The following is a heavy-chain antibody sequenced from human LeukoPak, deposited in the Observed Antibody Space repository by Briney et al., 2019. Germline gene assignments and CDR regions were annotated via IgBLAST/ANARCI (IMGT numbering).Heavy chain of an antibody. CDR3: ARAATNSDSWSGFFDY. Sequence: GGSLRLSCAASGFTFSSYEMNWVRQAPGKGLEYVSAISSNGGSTYYANSVKGRFTISRDNSKNTLYLHMGSLRADDMAVYYCARAATNSDSWSGFFDYWGQGTLVTVSS. D-gene: IGHD3-3*01. J-gene: IGHJ4*02. CDR2: ISSNGGST. V-gene: IGHV3-64*01. CDR1: GFTFSSYE.